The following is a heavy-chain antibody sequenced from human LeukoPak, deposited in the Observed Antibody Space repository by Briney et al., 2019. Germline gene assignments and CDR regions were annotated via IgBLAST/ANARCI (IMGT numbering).Heavy chain of an antibody. D-gene: IGHD1-26*01. J-gene: IGHJ4*02. V-gene: IGHV4-4*07. Sequence: SETLSLTCTGSGGSITSYYWSWIRKPAGKGLEWIGRIYTSGSTNCNPSLKSRVTMSVETSKNQISLKLSSVTAADTAIYYCARETPPKWELHYWGQGTLVTVSS. CDR3: ARETPPKWELHY. CDR2: IYTSGST. CDR1: GGSITSYY.